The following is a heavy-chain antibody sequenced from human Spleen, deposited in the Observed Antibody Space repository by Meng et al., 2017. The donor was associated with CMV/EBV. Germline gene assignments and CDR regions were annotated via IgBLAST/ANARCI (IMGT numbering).Heavy chain of an antibody. CDR3: AAYYGDYPYSYYYGMDV. V-gene: IGHV1-2*02. D-gene: IGHD4-17*01. CDR1: GYTFTGYY. J-gene: IGHJ6*02. CDR2: INPNSGGT. Sequence: ASVKVSCKASGYTFTGYYMHWVRQAPGQGLEWMGWINPNSGGTNYAQKFQGRVTMTRDTSSSTAYMELSRLRSDDTAVYYCAAYYGDYPYSYYYGMDVWGQGTTVTVSS.